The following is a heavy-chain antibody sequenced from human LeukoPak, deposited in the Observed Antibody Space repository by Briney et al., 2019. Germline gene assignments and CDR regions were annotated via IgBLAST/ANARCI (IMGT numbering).Heavy chain of an antibody. Sequence: GGSLRLSCAASGFTFSSYGMHWVRQAPGKGLVWVSRINSDGSSTSYADSVKGRFTISRDNAKNTLYLQMNSLRAEDTAVYYCARGENYYGDYFDYWGQGTLVTVSS. CDR2: INSDGSST. CDR1: GFTFSSYG. D-gene: IGHD3-10*01. CDR3: ARGENYYGDYFDY. J-gene: IGHJ4*02. V-gene: IGHV3-74*01.